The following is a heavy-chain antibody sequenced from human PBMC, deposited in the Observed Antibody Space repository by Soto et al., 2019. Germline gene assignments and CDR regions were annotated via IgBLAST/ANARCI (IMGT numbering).Heavy chain of an antibody. D-gene: IGHD2-8*02. Sequence: QVQLQESGPGLVESSGTLSLTCAVYGGSITSGHWWSWVRQSPGKGLEGFGEISLNGDINYSPSLQSPVTVSMDRSRNHLSLSLTSVTAADAAVYYCSSLETRTGGPVWGSGTVVTVSS. V-gene: IGHV4-4*02. CDR2: ISLNGDI. CDR1: GGSITSGHW. J-gene: IGHJ4*03. CDR3: SSLETRTGGPV.